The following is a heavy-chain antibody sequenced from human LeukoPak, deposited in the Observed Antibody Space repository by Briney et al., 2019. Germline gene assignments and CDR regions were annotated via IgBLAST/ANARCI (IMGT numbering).Heavy chain of an antibody. CDR2: INTMLNIA. D-gene: IGHD2-2*02. CDR3: AGDIIVVVPAAIRENWFDP. V-gene: IGHV1-69*04. J-gene: IGHJ5*02. Sequence: SVKVSCKASGDTFIIYASSCGRDAPRQGRGWRGRINTMLNIANYTQKCQRRVTITADKSTSTAYMELSSLRSEDPAVYYCAGDIIVVVPAAIRENWFDPWGQGTLVTVSS. CDR1: GDTFIIYA.